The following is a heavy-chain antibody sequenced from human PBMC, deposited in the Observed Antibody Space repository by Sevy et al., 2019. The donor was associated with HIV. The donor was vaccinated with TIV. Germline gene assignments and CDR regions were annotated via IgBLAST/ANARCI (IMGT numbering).Heavy chain of an antibody. J-gene: IGHJ5*02. Sequence: LTCAVYGGSFSGYYWSWIRQPPGKGLEWIGEINHSGSTNYNPSLKSRVTISVDTSKNQFSLKLSSVTAADTAVYYCARGYCSGGSCYSGVWFDPWGQGTLVTVSS. CDR2: INHSGST. D-gene: IGHD2-15*01. V-gene: IGHV4-34*01. CDR1: GGSFSGYY. CDR3: ARGYCSGGSCYSGVWFDP.